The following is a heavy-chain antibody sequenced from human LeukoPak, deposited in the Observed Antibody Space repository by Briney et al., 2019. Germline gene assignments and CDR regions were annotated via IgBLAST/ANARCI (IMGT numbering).Heavy chain of an antibody. Sequence: ASVKVSCKASGYTFTSYDINWVRQATGQGLEWMGWMNPNSGNTGYAQKFQGRVTMTRNTSISTAYMELSSLRSEDTAVYYCARVDYDFWSGYYSLGSSRSSWVDYWGQGTLVTVSS. D-gene: IGHD3-3*01. CDR1: GYTFTSYD. CDR2: MNPNSGNT. CDR3: ARVDYDFWSGYYSLGSSRSSWVDY. J-gene: IGHJ4*02. V-gene: IGHV1-8*01.